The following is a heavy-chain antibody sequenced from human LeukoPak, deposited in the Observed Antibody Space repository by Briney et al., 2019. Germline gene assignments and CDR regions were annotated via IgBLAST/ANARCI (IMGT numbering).Heavy chain of an antibody. V-gene: IGHV1-2*02. CDR1: GYTFTGYY. D-gene: IGHD5-12*01. CDR2: INPDNGGT. Sequence: VSVKVSCKASGYTFTGYYMHWVRQAPGQGLEWMGWINPDNGGTNYAQKFQGRVTMTRDMSISTAYMELSRLRSDDTAVYYCARDPSNSGYDYLYYFDYWGQGTLVTVSS. J-gene: IGHJ4*02. CDR3: ARDPSNSGYDYLYYFDY.